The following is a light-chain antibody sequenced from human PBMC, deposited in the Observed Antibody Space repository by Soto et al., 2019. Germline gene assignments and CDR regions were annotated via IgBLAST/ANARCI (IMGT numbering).Light chain of an antibody. Sequence: DTQMTQSPSSLSASVGDRITITCQASQDIKQYVNWYQQKPGKAPDLLIFDGSRLEAGAPSRFSGSGPGTEFSFTISSLQPEDFATYYCQQYDNLPVTFGEGTKVEIK. CDR1: QDIKQY. CDR3: QQYDNLPVT. V-gene: IGKV1-33*01. CDR2: DGS. J-gene: IGKJ4*01.